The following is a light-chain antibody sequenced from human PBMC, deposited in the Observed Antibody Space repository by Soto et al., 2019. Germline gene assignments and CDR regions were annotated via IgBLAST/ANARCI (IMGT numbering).Light chain of an antibody. CDR1: QSFSTVY. CDR2: GAS. J-gene: IGKJ5*01. CDR3: QQYDSSEIT. Sequence: EIVLTQSPGTLSLSPGERATLSCRASQSFSTVYLAWYQHRPGQAPRLLIYGASNRATGIPDRFSGSGSGTDFTLTISRLEPEDFAVYFCQQYDSSEITFGQGTRLEIK. V-gene: IGKV3-20*01.